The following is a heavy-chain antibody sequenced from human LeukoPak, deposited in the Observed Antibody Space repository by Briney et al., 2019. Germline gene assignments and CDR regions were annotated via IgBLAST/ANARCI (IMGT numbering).Heavy chain of an antibody. D-gene: IGHD2-21*02. J-gene: IGHJ4*02. Sequence: PGGSLRLSCAASGFTFSSYGMSWVRPAPGKGLEWVSTITSSGGSTYYADSVKGRFTISRDNSKNTLYLQMSSLRAEDTAVYYCAKSTFCGGDCYSRRSDYWGQGTLVTVSS. CDR2: ITSSGGST. CDR1: GFTFSSYG. V-gene: IGHV3-23*01. CDR3: AKSTFCGGDCYSRRSDY.